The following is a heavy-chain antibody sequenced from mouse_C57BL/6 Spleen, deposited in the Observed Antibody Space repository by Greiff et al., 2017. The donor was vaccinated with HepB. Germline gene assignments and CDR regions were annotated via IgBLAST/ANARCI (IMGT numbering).Heavy chain of an antibody. J-gene: IGHJ3*01. CDR2: IDPENGDT. CDR3: TTYGYEGFAY. Sequence: VQLKESGAELVRPGASVKLSCTASGFNIKDDYMHWVKQRPEQGLEWIGWIDPENGDTEYASKFQGKATITADTSSNTAYLQLSSLTSEDTAVYYCTTYGYEGFAYWGQGTLVTVSA. CDR1: GFNIKDDY. V-gene: IGHV14-4*01. D-gene: IGHD2-2*01.